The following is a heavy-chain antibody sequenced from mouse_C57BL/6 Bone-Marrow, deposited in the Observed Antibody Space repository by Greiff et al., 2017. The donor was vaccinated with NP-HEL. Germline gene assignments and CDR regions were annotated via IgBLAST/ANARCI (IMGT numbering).Heavy chain of an antibody. V-gene: IGHV1-15*01. CDR3: PRERDGYRFGY. Sequence: QVQLQQSGAELVRPGASVTLSCKASGYTFTDYEMHWVKQTPVHGLEWIGAIDPETGGTAYNQKFKGKAILTADKSSSTAYMELRRLTSEDSAVSYCPRERDGYRFGYWGQGTTLTVSS. J-gene: IGHJ2*01. CDR2: IDPETGGT. D-gene: IGHD2-3*01. CDR1: GYTFTDYE.